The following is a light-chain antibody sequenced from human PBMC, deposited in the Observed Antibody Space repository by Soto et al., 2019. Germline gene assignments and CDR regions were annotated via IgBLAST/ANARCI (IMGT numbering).Light chain of an antibody. Sequence: PMTHSVCSLSASIGDSITITSRASEGIGSDLGWYQQKPGKAPKGLIYDVSNLQSGVPSRFSGSGSGTEFTLTITSLQPDDFATYYCLQYNSYPRTFGGRTKVDIK. CDR1: EGIGSD. V-gene: IGKV1-17*01. J-gene: IGKJ4*01. CDR2: DVS. CDR3: LQYNSYPRT.